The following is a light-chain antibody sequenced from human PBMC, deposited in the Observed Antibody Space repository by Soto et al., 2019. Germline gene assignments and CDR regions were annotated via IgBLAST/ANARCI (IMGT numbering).Light chain of an antibody. V-gene: IGKV1-39*01. CDR1: QSISSY. CDR2: AAS. CDR3: QQSYSTVRGT. Sequence: DIQMTQSPSSLSASVGDRVTITCRASQSISSYLNWYQQRPGKAPKLLIYAASNLQSGVPSRFSGSGSGTDLTLTISSLQPEDFATYYCQQSYSTVRGTFGQGTKLEIK. J-gene: IGKJ1*01.